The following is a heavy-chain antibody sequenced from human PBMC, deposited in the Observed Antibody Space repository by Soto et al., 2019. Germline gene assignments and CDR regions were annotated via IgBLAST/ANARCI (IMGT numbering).Heavy chain of an antibody. CDR2: ISGSGGST. V-gene: IGHV3-23*01. D-gene: IGHD3-22*01. CDR1: GFTFSSYA. CDR3: AKDPGVRNYYDSSGYFDY. J-gene: IGHJ4*02. Sequence: GGSLRLSCAASGFTFSSYAMSWVHQAPGKGLEWVSAISGSGGSTYYADSVKGRFTISSDNSKNTLYLQMNSLRAEDTAVYYCAKDPGVRNYYDSSGYFDYWGQGTLVTVSS.